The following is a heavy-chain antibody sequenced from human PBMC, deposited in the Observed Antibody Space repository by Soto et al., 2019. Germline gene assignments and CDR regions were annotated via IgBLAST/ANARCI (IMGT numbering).Heavy chain of an antibody. CDR2: INHSGST. J-gene: IGHJ4*02. Sequence: SETLSLTCAVYGGSFSGYYWSWIRQPPGKGLEWIGEINHSGSTNYNPSLKSRVTISVDTSKNQFSLKLSSVTAADTAVYYCARGGQSKDRSGCDYWGQGTLVTVSS. D-gene: IGHD3-22*01. CDR3: ARGGQSKDRSGCDY. CDR1: GGSFSGYY. V-gene: IGHV4-34*01.